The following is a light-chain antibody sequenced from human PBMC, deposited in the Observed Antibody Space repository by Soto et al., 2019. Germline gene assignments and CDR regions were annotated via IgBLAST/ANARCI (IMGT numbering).Light chain of an antibody. CDR1: SSNIGSNY. V-gene: IGLV1-47*01. Sequence: QSVLTQPPSASGTPGQRVTISCSGSSSNIGSNYVYWYQQLPGTAPKLLIYRNNQRPSAVPDRFSGSKSGTSASLVISGLRYEDEADYYCAAWDDSLSGVVFGGGTKLTVL. CDR2: RNN. J-gene: IGLJ2*01. CDR3: AAWDDSLSGVV.